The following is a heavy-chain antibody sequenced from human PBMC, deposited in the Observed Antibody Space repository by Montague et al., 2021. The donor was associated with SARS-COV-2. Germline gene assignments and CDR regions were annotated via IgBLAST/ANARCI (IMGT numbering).Heavy chain of an antibody. Sequence: SLRLSCAASGFTFSSYGMHWVRQAPGKGLEWVAVIWYDGSNKYYADSVKGRFTISRDNSKNTLYLQMNSLRAEDTAVYYCARDPPSNWNYDQELDYWGQGTLVTASS. CDR3: ARDPPSNWNYDQELDY. V-gene: IGHV3-33*01. D-gene: IGHD1-7*01. CDR1: GFTFSSYG. CDR2: IWYDGSNK. J-gene: IGHJ4*02.